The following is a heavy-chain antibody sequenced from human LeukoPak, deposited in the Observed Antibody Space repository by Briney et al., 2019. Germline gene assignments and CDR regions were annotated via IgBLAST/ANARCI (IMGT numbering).Heavy chain of an antibody. CDR1: GYSFTTYW. CDR3: ARIRDDYGDYIAFDI. CDR2: IYPGGSDT. D-gene: IGHD4-17*01. V-gene: IGHV5-51*01. Sequence: GESLKISCQGFGYSFTTYWIGWVRQMPEKRLEWMGIIYPGGSDTTYSPSFQGHVTFSADKSINTAYLQWSSLKASDTAMYYCARIRDDYGDYIAFDIWGQGTMVSVSS. J-gene: IGHJ3*02.